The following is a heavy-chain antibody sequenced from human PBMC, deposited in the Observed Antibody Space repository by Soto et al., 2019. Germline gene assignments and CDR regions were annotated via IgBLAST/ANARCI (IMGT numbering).Heavy chain of an antibody. J-gene: IGHJ4*02. CDR2: INGGKGNT. CDR1: RYTVTSYT. CDR3: AVQRPEYYKYFEY. D-gene: IGHD3-10*01. V-gene: IGHV1-3*01. Sequence: GASVNDSCKASRYTVTSYTIHWVLQAPGQRLEWMGWINGGKGNTKYSQKFQGRVTITRHTAANIANMELSSLRSEDTAVYYCAVQRPEYYKYFEYWGQGTLVIVSS.